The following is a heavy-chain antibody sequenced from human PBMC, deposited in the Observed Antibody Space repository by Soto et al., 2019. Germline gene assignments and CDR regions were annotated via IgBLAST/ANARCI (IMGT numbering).Heavy chain of an antibody. J-gene: IGHJ4*02. D-gene: IGHD2-2*01. CDR2: ISAYNGNT. Sequence: ASVKVSCKASGYTFTSYGISWVRQAPGQGLEWMGWISAYNGNTNYAQKLQGRVTMTTDTSTSTAYMELSSLRSEDTAVYYCARDRLYCSSTSCYAVLFFDYWGQGTLVTVSS. V-gene: IGHV1-18*01. CDR1: GYTFTSYG. CDR3: ARDRLYCSSTSCYAVLFFDY.